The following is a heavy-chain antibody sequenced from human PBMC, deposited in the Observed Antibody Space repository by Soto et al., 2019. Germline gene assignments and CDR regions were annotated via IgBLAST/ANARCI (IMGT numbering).Heavy chain of an antibody. D-gene: IGHD3-3*01. CDR1: GGSFSGYY. J-gene: IGHJ4*02. Sequence: SETLSLTCAVYGGSFSGYYWTWIRQPPGTGLEWIGEINHSGSTNYNPSLKSRVTISVDTSKNQFSLKPTSVTAADTALYYCARGGNDFWSGYYTDYWGQGTLVTVS. CDR3: ARGGNDFWSGYYTDY. V-gene: IGHV4-34*01. CDR2: INHSGST.